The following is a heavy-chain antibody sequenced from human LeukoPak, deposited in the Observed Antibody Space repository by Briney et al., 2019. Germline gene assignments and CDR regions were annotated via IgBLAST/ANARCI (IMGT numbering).Heavy chain of an antibody. J-gene: IGHJ4*02. Sequence: PSETLSLTCAVYGGSFSGYYWSWIRQPPGKGLEWIGEINHSGSTNYNPSLKSRVTISVDTSKNQFSLKLSSVTAADTAVYYCARHPLRYFDWLSKGFDYWGQETLVTVSS. V-gene: IGHV4-34*01. CDR2: INHSGST. D-gene: IGHD3-9*01. CDR3: ARHPLRYFDWLSKGFDY. CDR1: GGSFSGYY.